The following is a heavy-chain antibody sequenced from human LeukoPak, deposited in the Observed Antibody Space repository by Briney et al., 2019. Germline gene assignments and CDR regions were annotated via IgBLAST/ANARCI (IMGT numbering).Heavy chain of an antibody. Sequence: PRGSLRLSCVPSGFTFGNYWISWVPQAPGKRREWLANIKQDGIEKYYVDSVKGRLTMFRDNAKNSLYLQMNNLRAEDTAVYYCARDRGDDCYLFRCGMDVWGQGTTVTVSS. CDR1: GFTFGNYW. V-gene: IGHV3-7*01. J-gene: IGHJ6*02. CDR3: ARDRGDDCYLFRCGMDV. D-gene: IGHD2-21*02. CDR2: IKQDGIEK.